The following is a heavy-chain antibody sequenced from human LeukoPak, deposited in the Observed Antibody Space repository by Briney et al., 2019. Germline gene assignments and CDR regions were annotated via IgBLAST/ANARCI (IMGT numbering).Heavy chain of an antibody. J-gene: IGHJ4*02. CDR3: ARDRPYSTSWYSFDS. V-gene: IGHV3-53*01. CDR2: MHSGGST. Sequence: PGGSLRLSCAASGFIVSYSYMNWVRQTPGKGLEWVSVMHSGGSTYYSDSVKGRFTISRDNAKNTLYLQMNSLRAEDTAVYYCARDRPYSTSWYSFDSWGQGTLVTVSS. D-gene: IGHD6-13*01. CDR1: GFIVSYSY.